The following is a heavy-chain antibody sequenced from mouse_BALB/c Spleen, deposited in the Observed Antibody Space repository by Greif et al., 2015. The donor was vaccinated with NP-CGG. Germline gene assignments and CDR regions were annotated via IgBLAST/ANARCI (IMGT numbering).Heavy chain of an antibody. D-gene: IGHD2-4*01. CDR3: GRADFLLLLAY. CDR2: IRSGGSYT. Sequence: GGHLVKKGGTLKLSCAASGFTFSRHAMPWVRPSPAKRLERAAEIRSGGSYTYYPGTVTGRFTISRDNAKHCLCLEMSRLRSEERAGDDCGRADFLLLLAYVGHGMLVTVSA. CDR1: GFTFSRHA. V-gene: IGHV5-9-4*01. J-gene: IGHJ3*01.